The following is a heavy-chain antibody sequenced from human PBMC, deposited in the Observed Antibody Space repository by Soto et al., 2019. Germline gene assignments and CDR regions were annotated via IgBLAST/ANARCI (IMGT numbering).Heavy chain of an antibody. V-gene: IGHV3-23*01. Sequence: EVQLLESGGGLVQPGGSLRLSCAASGFTFSSYAMSWVRQAPGKGLEWVSAISGSGASTYYADSVKGRFTISRDNSENTLYGQMNSLRAEDTALYYCAKDARSNWNTGHYNDAFDIWGKGTMVTVSS. D-gene: IGHD1-1*01. CDR1: GFTFSSYA. CDR2: ISGSGAST. J-gene: IGHJ3*02. CDR3: AKDARSNWNTGHYNDAFDI.